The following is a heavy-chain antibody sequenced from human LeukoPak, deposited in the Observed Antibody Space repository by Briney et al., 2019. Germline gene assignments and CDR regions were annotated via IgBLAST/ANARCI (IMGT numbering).Heavy chain of an antibody. Sequence: GGSLRLSCAASGFTFSSYVIHWVRQAPGKGLEWVAVISSDGRDKHHADSVKGRFTISRDNSKNTLFLQTNSLRPEDTAVYYCAKDLRRIAAYYFDYWGQGTLVTVSS. CDR3: AKDLRRIAAYYFDY. V-gene: IGHV3-30*18. CDR2: ISSDGRDK. CDR1: GFTFSSYV. D-gene: IGHD6-25*01. J-gene: IGHJ4*02.